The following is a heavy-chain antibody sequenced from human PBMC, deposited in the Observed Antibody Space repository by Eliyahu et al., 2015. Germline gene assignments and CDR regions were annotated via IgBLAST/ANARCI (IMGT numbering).Heavy chain of an antibody. CDR2: ISGGGGDI. J-gene: IGHJ3*02. CDR1: GXXFSSYA. V-gene: IGHV3-23*04. D-gene: IGHD3-22*01. Sequence: EMQLVESGGGLVQPGGSLRLSCXAXGXXFSSYAMGWVRQAPGKGLEWVSAISGGGGDIYYADSVKGRFTISRDNSKNTVSLQMNSLRADDTAVYYCVKDRTSYYDSSGPWAFDIWGQGTMVTVSS. CDR3: VKDRTSYYDSSGPWAFDI.